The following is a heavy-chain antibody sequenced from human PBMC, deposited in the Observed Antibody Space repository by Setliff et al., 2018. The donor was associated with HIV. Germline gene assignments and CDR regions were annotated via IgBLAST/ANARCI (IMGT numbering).Heavy chain of an antibody. D-gene: IGHD3-22*01. CDR1: GFTFDDYA. Sequence: GGSLRLSCAASGFTFDDYAMHWVRHAQGKGQEWVSGISCNGFSIDYADSVKGRFTISRDNAKNSLYLQMNSRRAEDMAMYYCSRGGSYYDSSGTWGAFDLWGQGTMVTVSS. CDR3: SRGGSYYDSSGTWGAFDL. J-gene: IGHJ3*01. V-gene: IGHV3-9*03. CDR2: ISCNGFSI.